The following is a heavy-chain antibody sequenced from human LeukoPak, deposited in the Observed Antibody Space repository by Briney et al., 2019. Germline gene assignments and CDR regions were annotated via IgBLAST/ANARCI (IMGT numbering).Heavy chain of an antibody. D-gene: IGHD6-13*01. CDR2: IYYSGST. V-gene: IGHV4-39*01. CDR1: GGSISSSSYY. Sequence: PSETLSLTCTVSGGSISSSSYYWGWIRQPPGKGLEWIGSIYYSGSTYYNPSLKSRVTISVDTSKNQFSLKLSSVTAADTAVYYCARSGGGSSNWTEWFDPWGQGTLVTVSS. CDR3: ARSGGGSSNWTEWFDP. J-gene: IGHJ5*02.